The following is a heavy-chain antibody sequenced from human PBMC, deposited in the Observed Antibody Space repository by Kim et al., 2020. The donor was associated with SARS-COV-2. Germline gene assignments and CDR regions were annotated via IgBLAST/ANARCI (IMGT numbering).Heavy chain of an antibody. Sequence: YSATVKGRFTNSRDNAKTSLYLQMNSRRDEDTAVYYCARGYSYGFDYWGQGTLVTVSS. V-gene: IGHV3-48*02. CDR3: ARGYSYGFDY. J-gene: IGHJ4*02. D-gene: IGHD5-18*01.